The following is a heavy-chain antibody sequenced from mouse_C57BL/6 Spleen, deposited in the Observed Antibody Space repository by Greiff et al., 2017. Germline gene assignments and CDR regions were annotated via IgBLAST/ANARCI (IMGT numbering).Heavy chain of an antibody. J-gene: IGHJ1*03. V-gene: IGHV1-42*01. CDR2: INPSTGGT. D-gene: IGHD1-1*01. CDR3: ARENYGRSYRGDFGV. CDR1: GYSFTGYY. Sequence: VQLQQSGPELVKPGASVKISCKASGYSFTGYYMHWVKQSPEKSLEWIGEINPSTGGTTYNQKFKAKATLTVDKSSSTAYMQLKSLTSEDSAVYYCARENYGRSYRGDFGVWGTGTTVTVSS.